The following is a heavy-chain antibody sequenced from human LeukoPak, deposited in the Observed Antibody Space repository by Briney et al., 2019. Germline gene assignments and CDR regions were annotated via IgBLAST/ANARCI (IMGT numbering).Heavy chain of an antibody. CDR2: ISSSSSYI. J-gene: IGHJ3*02. V-gene: IGHV3-21*01. CDR1: GFTFSTYT. CDR3: ASSLYDNSGYYSGDAFDI. D-gene: IGHD3-22*01. Sequence: GGSLRLSCAASGFTFSTYTMNWVRQAPGKGLEWVSSISSSSSYIYYADSVKGRFTISRDNAKNSLYLQMNSLRAEDTAVYYCASSLYDNSGYYSGDAFDIWGQGTMVTVSS.